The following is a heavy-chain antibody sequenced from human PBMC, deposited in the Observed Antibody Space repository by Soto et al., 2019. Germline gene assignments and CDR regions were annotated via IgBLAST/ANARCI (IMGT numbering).Heavy chain of an antibody. CDR1: GYTFTSYV. D-gene: IGHD6-6*01. CDR2: INAGNGNT. Sequence: ASVKVSCKASGYTFTSYVMHWVRQAPGQRLEWMGWINAGNGNTKYSQKFQGRVTITRDTSASTAYMELSSLRSEDTAVYYCARDFGIAALLDYWGQGTLVTVSS. V-gene: IGHV1-3*01. CDR3: ARDFGIAALLDY. J-gene: IGHJ4*02.